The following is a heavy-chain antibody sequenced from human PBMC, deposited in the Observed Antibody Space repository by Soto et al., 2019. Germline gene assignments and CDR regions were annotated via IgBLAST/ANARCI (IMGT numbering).Heavy chain of an antibody. D-gene: IGHD3-22*01. V-gene: IGHV4-39*01. Sequence: PSETLSPTCTVSGGSISSSSYYWGWIRQSPGKGLEWIGSIYYRGSTYYNPSLKSRVTISVDTSKHQFSLTVNSVTARDTDVLYFASHSYNYESSGYSGQWGQGTTVTVSS. CDR2: IYYRGST. CDR1: GGSISSSSYY. CDR3: ASHSYNYESSGYSGQ. J-gene: IGHJ6*02.